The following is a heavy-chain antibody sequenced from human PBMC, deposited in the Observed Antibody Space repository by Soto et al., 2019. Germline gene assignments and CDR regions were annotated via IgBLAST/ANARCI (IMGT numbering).Heavy chain of an antibody. CDR3: ARAVYPAGSPYGMDV. V-gene: IGHV5-51*01. D-gene: IGHD3-10*01. CDR2: IYPGDSDT. CDR1: GYSFTSYW. J-gene: IGHJ6*02. Sequence: GESLKISCKVSGYSFTSYWIGWVRQMPGKGLEWMGIIYPGDSDTRYSPSFQGQVTISADKSISTAYLQWSSLKASDTAMYYCARAVYPAGSPYGMDVWGQGTTVTVSS.